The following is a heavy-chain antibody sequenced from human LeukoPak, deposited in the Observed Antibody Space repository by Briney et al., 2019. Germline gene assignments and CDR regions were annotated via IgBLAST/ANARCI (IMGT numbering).Heavy chain of an antibody. CDR2: IIPILGIA. CDR1: GGTFSSYA. J-gene: IGHJ4*02. V-gene: IGHV1-69*04. D-gene: IGHD2-15*01. CDR3: ARGLGDCSGGSCYSNDY. Sequence: ASVKVSCKASGGTFSSYAIIWVRQAPGQGLEWMGRIIPILGIANYAQKFQGRVTITADKSTSTAYMELSSLRSEDTAVYYCARGLGDCSGGSCYSNDYWGQGTLVTVSS.